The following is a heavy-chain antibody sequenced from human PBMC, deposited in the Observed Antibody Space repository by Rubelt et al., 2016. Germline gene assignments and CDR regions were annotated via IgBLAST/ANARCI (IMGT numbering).Heavy chain of an antibody. Sequence: GGSLRLSCAASEFIFSTYDMHWVRQTTGKRLEWVSSIGTAGDTHYADSVKGRVTISRENAKNSLYLQMNTLSPGDTAVYYCARESFTVVDGVYYYYGMDVWGQGTTVTVSS. CDR3: ARESFTVVDGVYYYYGMDV. CDR1: EFIFSTYD. CDR2: IGTAGDT. V-gene: IGHV3-13*01. J-gene: IGHJ6*02. D-gene: IGHD4-23*01.